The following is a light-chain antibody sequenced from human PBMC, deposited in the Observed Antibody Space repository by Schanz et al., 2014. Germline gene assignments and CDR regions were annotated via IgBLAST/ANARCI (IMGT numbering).Light chain of an antibody. Sequence: QSVLTQPPSVSGTPGQRVTMSCSGSSSDIGGSTVNWYQQLPGTAPKLLIYRNNQLASGVPDRFSGSKSGTSASLAISGLQSEDEADYYCAAWDDSLNGRVFGGGTKLTVL. J-gene: IGLJ3*02. CDR2: RNN. CDR1: SSDIGGST. CDR3: AAWDDSLNGRV. V-gene: IGLV1-44*01.